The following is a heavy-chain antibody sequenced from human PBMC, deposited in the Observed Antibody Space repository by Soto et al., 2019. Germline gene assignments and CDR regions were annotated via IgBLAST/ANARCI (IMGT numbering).Heavy chain of an antibody. J-gene: IGHJ5*02. V-gene: IGHV1-3*01. CDR3: ARTWFDP. CDR1: GYTFTSYA. CDR2: INAGNGNT. Sequence: GGSVKVSCKASGYTFTSYAMHWVRQAPGQRLEWMGWINAGNGNTKYSQKFQGRVTITRDTSSSTVYMELSILRSEDTAVYYCARTWFDPWGQGTLVTVSS.